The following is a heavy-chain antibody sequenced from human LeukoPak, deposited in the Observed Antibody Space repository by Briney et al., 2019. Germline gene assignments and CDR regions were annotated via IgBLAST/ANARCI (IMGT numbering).Heavy chain of an antibody. CDR1: GDSVSSNSAA. Sequence: SQTLSLTCAISGDSVSSNSAAWSWIRQSPSRGLEWLGRTYYRSKWYNDYAVSVKSRITINPDTSKNQFSLQLNSETPEDTAVYYCAGSKDWNRSFYYWGQGTLVTVSS. V-gene: IGHV6-1*01. J-gene: IGHJ4*02. D-gene: IGHD1-1*01. CDR3: AGSKDWNRSFYY. CDR2: TYYRSKWYN.